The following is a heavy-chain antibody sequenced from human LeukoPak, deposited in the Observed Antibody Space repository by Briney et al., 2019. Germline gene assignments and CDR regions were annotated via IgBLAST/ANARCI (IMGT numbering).Heavy chain of an antibody. CDR3: ARGGSIAARPIDY. J-gene: IGHJ4*02. CDR1: GFTFSSYA. D-gene: IGHD6-6*01. V-gene: IGHV3-64*01. Sequence: TGGSLRLSCAPSGFTFSSYAMHWVRQAPGKGLEYVSAISSNGGSTYYANSVKGRFTISRDNSKNTLFLQMGSLRAEDMAVYYCARGGSIAARPIDYWGQGTLVTVSS. CDR2: ISSNGGST.